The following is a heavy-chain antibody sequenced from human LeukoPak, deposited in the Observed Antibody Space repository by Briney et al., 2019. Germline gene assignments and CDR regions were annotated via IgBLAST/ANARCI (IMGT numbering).Heavy chain of an antibody. V-gene: IGHV3-74*01. CDR2: INSDGSST. CDR3: ARDYQLGRAWFDP. Sequence: GGSLRLSCAASGFTFSSYWMHWVRQAPGKGLVWVSRINSDGSSTSYADSVKGRFTISRDNAKNSLYLQMNSLRAEDTAVYYCARDYQLGRAWFDPWGQGTLVAVSS. CDR1: GFTFSSYW. D-gene: IGHD5-24*01. J-gene: IGHJ5*02.